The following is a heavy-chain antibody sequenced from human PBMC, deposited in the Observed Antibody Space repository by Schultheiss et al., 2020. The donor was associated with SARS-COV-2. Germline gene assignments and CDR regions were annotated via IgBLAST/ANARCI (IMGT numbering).Heavy chain of an antibody. CDR2: IYHSGST. CDR1: GGSFSGYY. J-gene: IGHJ6*02. D-gene: IGHD4-17*01. CDR3: ARRRGTVTGYGMDV. V-gene: IGHV4-34*01. Sequence: SETLSLTCAVYGGSFSGYYWSWIRQPPGKGLEWIGEIYHSGSTNYNPSLKSRVTISVDTSKNQFSLKLSSVTAADTAVYYCARRRGTVTGYGMDVWGQGTTVTVSS.